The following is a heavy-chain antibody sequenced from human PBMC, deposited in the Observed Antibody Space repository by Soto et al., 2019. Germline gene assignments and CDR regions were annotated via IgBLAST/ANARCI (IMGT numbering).Heavy chain of an antibody. Sequence: EVQLVESGGGLVQPGRSLRLSCAAFGFTFEDHAMHWLRQAPGKGLEWVSGINWNSGTTAYADSVKGRFTISRENANNSLHLEMNSLKPEDTAMYYCAKGRGALTVVSNWFDPWGQGTLVTVSS. CDR2: INWNSGTT. CDR1: GFTFEDHA. D-gene: IGHD3-22*01. J-gene: IGHJ5*02. CDR3: AKGRGALTVVSNWFDP. V-gene: IGHV3-9*01.